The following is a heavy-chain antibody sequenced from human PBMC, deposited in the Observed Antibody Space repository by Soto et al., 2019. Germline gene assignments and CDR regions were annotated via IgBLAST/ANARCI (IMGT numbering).Heavy chain of an antibody. CDR1: GFTFSSYG. J-gene: IGHJ6*02. CDR2: IWYDGSNK. D-gene: IGHD4-17*01. CDR3: ARDPFTHVDYGGNSGRNKDYYGMDV. V-gene: IGHV3-33*01. Sequence: QPGGSLRLSCAASGFTFSSYGMHWVRQAPGKGLEWVAVIWYDGSNKYYADSVKGRFTISRDNSKNTLYLQMNSLRAEDTAVYYCARDPFTHVDYGGNSGRNKDYYGMDVWGQGTTVTVSS.